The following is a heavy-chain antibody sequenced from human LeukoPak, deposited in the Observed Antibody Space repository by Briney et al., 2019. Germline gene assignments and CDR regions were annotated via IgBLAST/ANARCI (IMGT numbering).Heavy chain of an antibody. CDR1: GFTFSSYG. Sequence: GGSLRLSCAASGFTFSSYGMHWVRQAPGKGLEWVAFIRNDGSNKYYADSVKGRLTISRDNSKNTLYLQMNSLRAEDTAVYYCARDPGAYSSSPIDYWGQGTLVTVSS. CDR3: ARDPGAYSSSPIDY. CDR2: IRNDGSNK. D-gene: IGHD6-6*01. V-gene: IGHV3-33*08. J-gene: IGHJ4*02.